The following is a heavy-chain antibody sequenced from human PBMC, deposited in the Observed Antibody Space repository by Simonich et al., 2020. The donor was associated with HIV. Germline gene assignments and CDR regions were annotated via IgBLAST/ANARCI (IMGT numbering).Heavy chain of an antibody. J-gene: IGHJ6*02. CDR1: GGSFSGYY. D-gene: IGHD2-15*01. CDR2: IKHSGTN. CDR3: ARGGYCSGGSCYPLFSRYGMDV. Sequence: QVQLQQWGAGLLKPSETLSLTCAVYGGSFSGYYWSWIRRPPGKGLEGIGEIKHSGTNNYNPTLKSRVPISGDTSKNQFSLKLSSVTAADTAVHYCARGGYCSGGSCYPLFSRYGMDVWGQGTTVTVSS. V-gene: IGHV4-34*01.